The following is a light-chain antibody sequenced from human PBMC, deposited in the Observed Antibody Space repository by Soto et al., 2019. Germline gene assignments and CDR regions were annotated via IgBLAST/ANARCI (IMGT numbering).Light chain of an antibody. V-gene: IGKV2-30*01. CDR2: KVS. CDR1: QSLVYRDGNTY. CDR3: MQGTHWPPYS. Sequence: VVLTQSPLSLPVTLGQPASISCRSSQSLVYRDGNTYLNWFQQRPGQSPRRLIYKVSDRDSGVPDIFSGSRSGTDFALKISRVEAEDVGVYYCMQGTHWPPYSFGQGTKLEIK. J-gene: IGKJ2*03.